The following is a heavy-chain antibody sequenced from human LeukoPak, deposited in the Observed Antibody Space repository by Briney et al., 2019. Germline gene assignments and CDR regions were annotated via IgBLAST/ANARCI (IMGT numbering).Heavy chain of an antibody. CDR3: AKDLTGTCVLDY. D-gene: IGHD1-20*01. CDR1: GFTFSSYA. J-gene: IGHJ4*02. V-gene: IGHV3-23*01. Sequence: GGSLRLSCAASGFTFSSYAMSWVRQAPGKGLEWVSAISGSGGSTYYADSVKGRSTISRDNSKNTLYLQMNSLRAEDTAVYYCAKDLTGTCVLDYWGQGTLVTVSS. CDR2: ISGSGGST.